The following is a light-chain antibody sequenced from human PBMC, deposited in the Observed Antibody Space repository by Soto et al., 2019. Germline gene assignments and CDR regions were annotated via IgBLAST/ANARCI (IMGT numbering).Light chain of an antibody. J-gene: IGKJ1*01. CDR1: QSINNW. Sequence: DIQMTQSPSTLSASVGDRVIITCRASQSINNWLAWYQQKPGKAPKVLIYQASSLETGAPSRFSGSGSGTEFTFTISSLQPDDFATYYCQQYSRHWTFGQGTKVEI. V-gene: IGKV1-5*03. CDR2: QAS. CDR3: QQYSRHWT.